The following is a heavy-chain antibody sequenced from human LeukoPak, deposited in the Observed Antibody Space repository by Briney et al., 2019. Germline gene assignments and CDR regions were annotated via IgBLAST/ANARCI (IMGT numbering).Heavy chain of an antibody. D-gene: IGHD3-10*01. CDR3: ARDQPPNYYGSGSYYKTFDY. J-gene: IGHJ4*02. CDR2: ISAYNGNT. CDR1: GYTFTSYG. Sequence: GASVKVSCEASGYTFTSYGISWVRQAPGQGLEWMGWISAYNGNTNYAQKLQGRVTMTTDTSTSTAYMELRSLRSDDTAVYYCARDQPPNYYGSGSYYKTFDYWGQGTLVTVSS. V-gene: IGHV1-18*01.